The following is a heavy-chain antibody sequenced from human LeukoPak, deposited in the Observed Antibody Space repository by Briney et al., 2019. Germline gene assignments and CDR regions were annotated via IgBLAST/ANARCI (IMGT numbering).Heavy chain of an antibody. Sequence: GGSLRLSCAASGFTFSSYGMHWVRQAPGKGLEWVAVISYDGSNKYYADSVKGRFTISRDNSKNTLYLQMNSPRAEDTAVYYCAKDYYRRFYYFDYWGQGTLVTVSS. J-gene: IGHJ4*02. V-gene: IGHV3-30*18. CDR3: AKDYYRRFYYFDY. CDR2: ISYDGSNK. D-gene: IGHD3-10*01. CDR1: GFTFSSYG.